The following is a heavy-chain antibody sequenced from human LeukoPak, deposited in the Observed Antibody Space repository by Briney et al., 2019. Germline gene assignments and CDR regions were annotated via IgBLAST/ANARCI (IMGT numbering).Heavy chain of an antibody. Sequence: GGSLRLSCAASGFTFRNYAMSWVRQAPGKGLEWVSDINGNGGSTYYADSVKGRFTISRDNSKNTLYVQMNRLRAEDTAVYYCAKGGVVHAFDMWGQGTMVTVSS. CDR3: AKGGVVHAFDM. D-gene: IGHD2-15*01. CDR2: INGNGGST. V-gene: IGHV3-23*01. CDR1: GFTFRNYA. J-gene: IGHJ3*02.